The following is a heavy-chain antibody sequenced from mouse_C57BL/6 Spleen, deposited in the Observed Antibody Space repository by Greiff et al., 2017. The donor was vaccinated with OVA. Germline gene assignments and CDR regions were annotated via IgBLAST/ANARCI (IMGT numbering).Heavy chain of an antibody. V-gene: IGHV5-6*01. J-gene: IGHJ1*03. D-gene: IGHD2-5*01. CDR3: ARQFYSNYDWYFDV. Sequence: EVQLQESGGDLVKPGGSLKLSCAASGFTFSSYGMSWVRQTPDKRLEWVATISSGGSYTYYPDSVKGRFTISRDNAKNTLYLQMSSLKSEDTAMYYCARQFYSNYDWYFDVWGTGTTVTVSS. CDR2: ISSGGSYT. CDR1: GFTFSSYG.